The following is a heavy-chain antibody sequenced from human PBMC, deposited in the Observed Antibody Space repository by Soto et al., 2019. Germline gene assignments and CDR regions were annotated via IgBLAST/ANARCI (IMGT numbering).Heavy chain of an antibody. Sequence: EMQLLESGGGLGQPGGSLRLSCVASPVTVYNFAAMTWVRQAPESGLEWVSTISGRGDHKFYADSVKGRFTISRDNSKNRVYLQMDGLRVEDTAVYYCAKYFPRVDIPTTYYFDSWGQGRLVTVSS. D-gene: IGHD1-1*01. CDR1: PVTVYNFAA. CDR2: ISGRGDHK. J-gene: IGHJ4*02. CDR3: AKYFPRVDIPTTYYFDS. V-gene: IGHV3-23*01.